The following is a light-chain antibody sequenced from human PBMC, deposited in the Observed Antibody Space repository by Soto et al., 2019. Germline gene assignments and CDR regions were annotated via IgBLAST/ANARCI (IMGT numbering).Light chain of an antibody. CDR3: QSYDSSLSGSEDVV. Sequence: QLVLTQPPSVSGAPGQRVTISCTGSSSNIGAGYDVHWYQQLPGTAPKLLIYGNSNRPSGVPDRFSGSKSGTSASLAITGLQAEDEADYYCQSYDSSLSGSEDVVFGGGTKLTVL. J-gene: IGLJ2*01. CDR2: GNS. CDR1: SSNIGAGYD. V-gene: IGLV1-40*01.